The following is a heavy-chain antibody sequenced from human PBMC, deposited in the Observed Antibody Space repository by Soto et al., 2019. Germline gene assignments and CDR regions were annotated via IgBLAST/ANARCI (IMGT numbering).Heavy chain of an antibody. V-gene: IGHV4-34*01. CDR2: INHSGST. Sequence: SETLSLTCAVYGGSFSGYYWSWIRQPPGKGLEWIGEINHSGSTNYNPSLKSRVTISVDTSKNQFSLKLSSVTAADTAVYYCARFVRGRYCSGGSCETSDYWGQGTLVTVSS. D-gene: IGHD2-15*01. J-gene: IGHJ4*02. CDR3: ARFVRGRYCSGGSCETSDY. CDR1: GGSFSGYY.